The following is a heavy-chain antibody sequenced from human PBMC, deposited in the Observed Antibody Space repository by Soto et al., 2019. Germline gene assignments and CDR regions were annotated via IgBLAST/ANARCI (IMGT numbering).Heavy chain of an antibody. V-gene: IGHV4-39*01. Sequence: SETLSLTCTVSGGSISSSSYYWGWIRQPPGKGLEWIGSLFYSGTTYYKPYLKSRITIAVDTSTTQLSLKLSSVTAADTATYYCARRDYYGSGSFSWGPGTVVTVSS. J-gene: IGHJ5*02. CDR1: GGSISSSSYY. D-gene: IGHD3-10*01. CDR3: ARRDYYGSGSFS. CDR2: LFYSGTT.